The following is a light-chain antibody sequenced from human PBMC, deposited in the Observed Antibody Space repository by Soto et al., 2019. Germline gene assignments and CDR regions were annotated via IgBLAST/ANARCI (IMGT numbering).Light chain of an antibody. V-gene: IGKV3-20*01. Sequence: EIVLTRSPGTLSLSPGDRATLSCRASQSLSGDYLAWYQQKPGQAPRLLIYDASRRATDIPARFSGRGSGTDFALTISRLEPADFAVYFCQQYDTFPRTFGQGTKVEIQ. CDR1: QSLSGDY. CDR3: QQYDTFPRT. J-gene: IGKJ1*01. CDR2: DAS.